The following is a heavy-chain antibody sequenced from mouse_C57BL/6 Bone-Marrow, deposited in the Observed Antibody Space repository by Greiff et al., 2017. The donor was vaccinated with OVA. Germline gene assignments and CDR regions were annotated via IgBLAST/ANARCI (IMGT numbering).Heavy chain of an antibody. CDR1: GYTFTDYD. Sequence: VQLQQSGAELVRPGASVTLSCKASGYTFTDYDIHWLKQTPVHGLEWIGAIDPETGGTAYNQQFKGKAILTADKSASTAYMEFRRLISEDSSVDYSTPCYVSSWYYCDYWGQGTTLTVSS. D-gene: IGHD1-1*01. J-gene: IGHJ2*01. V-gene: IGHV1-15*01. CDR3: TPCYVSSWYYCDY. CDR2: IDPETGGT.